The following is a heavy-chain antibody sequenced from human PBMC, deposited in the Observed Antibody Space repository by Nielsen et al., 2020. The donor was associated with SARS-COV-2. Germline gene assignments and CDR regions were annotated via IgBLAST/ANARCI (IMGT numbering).Heavy chain of an antibody. Sequence: GESLKISCAASGFTFSDYYMSWIRQAPGKGLEWVSYISSSSSYTNYADSVKGRFTISRDNAKNSLHLQMNSLRAEDTAVYYCARDRLHRYNYGGAFDIWGQGTMVTVSS. CDR2: ISSSSSYT. CDR1: GFTFSDYY. CDR3: ARDRLHRYNYGGAFDI. D-gene: IGHD5-24*01. V-gene: IGHV3-11*06. J-gene: IGHJ3*02.